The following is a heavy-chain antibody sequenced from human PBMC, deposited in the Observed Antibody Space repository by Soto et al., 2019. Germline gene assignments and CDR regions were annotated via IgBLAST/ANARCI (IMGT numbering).Heavy chain of an antibody. Sequence: QVQLVQSGAEVKKPGASVKVSCKATGYTFTSYAMHWVRRAPGQRLEWMGWINAGNGNTKYSQKFQGRVTITRDTSASTAYMELSSLRSEDTAVYYCARSSSWYVFDYWGQGTLATVSS. J-gene: IGHJ4*02. CDR3: ARSSSWYVFDY. V-gene: IGHV1-3*01. CDR1: GYTFTSYA. CDR2: INAGNGNT. D-gene: IGHD6-13*01.